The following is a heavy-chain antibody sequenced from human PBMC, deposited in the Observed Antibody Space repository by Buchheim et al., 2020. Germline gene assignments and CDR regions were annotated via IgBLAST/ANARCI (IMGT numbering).Heavy chain of an antibody. Sequence: EVQLMESGGGLVKPGGSLRLSCAASGFTFSSYSMNWVRQAPGKGLEWVSSISSSSSYIYYADSVKGRFTISRDNAKKSLYLQMNSLRAEETAVYYCARLGPSYYYYGMDVWGQGTT. CDR3: ARLGPSYYYYGMDV. J-gene: IGHJ6*02. CDR2: ISSSSSYI. V-gene: IGHV3-21*01. CDR1: GFTFSSYS.